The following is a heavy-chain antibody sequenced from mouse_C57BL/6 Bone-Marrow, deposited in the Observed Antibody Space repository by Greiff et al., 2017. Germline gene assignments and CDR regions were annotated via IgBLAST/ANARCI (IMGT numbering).Heavy chain of an antibody. CDR2: IYPGDGDT. Sequence: VQVVESGAELVKPGASVKISCKASGYAFSSYWMNWVKQRPGKGLEWIGQIYPGDGDTNYNGKFKGKATLTADKSSSTAYMQLSSLTSEDSAVYFCARPSTGDAMDYWGQGTSVTVSS. V-gene: IGHV1-80*01. CDR3: ARPSTGDAMDY. J-gene: IGHJ4*01. D-gene: IGHD1-1*01. CDR1: GYAFSSYW.